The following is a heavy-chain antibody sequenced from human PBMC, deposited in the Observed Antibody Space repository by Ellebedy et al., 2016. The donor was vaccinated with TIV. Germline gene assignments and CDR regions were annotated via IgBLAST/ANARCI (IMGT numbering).Heavy chain of an antibody. Sequence: PSETLSLTCTVSGGSIKNYYWNWIRQPAGKGLEWIGRLYTGGIATYNPSLKSRVTISVDTSKNQVSLKVNSVTAADMAVYYCARVRFSPGWFDPWGQGTLVTVSS. CDR3: ARVRFSPGWFDP. CDR1: GGSIKNYY. V-gene: IGHV4-4*07. CDR2: LYTGGIA. J-gene: IGHJ5*02.